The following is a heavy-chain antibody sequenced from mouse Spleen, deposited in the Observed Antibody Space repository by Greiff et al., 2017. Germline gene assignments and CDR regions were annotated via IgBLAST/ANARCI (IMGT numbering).Heavy chain of an antibody. V-gene: IGHV1-64*01. CDR2: IHPNSGST. D-gene: IGHD2-10*01. CDR3: ARNTYYGNPWFAY. Sequence: VQLQQPGAELVKPGASVKLSCKASGYTFTSYWMHWVKQRPGQGLEWIGMIHPNSGSTNYNEKFKSKATLTVDKSSSTAYMQLSSLTSEDSAVYYCARNTYYGNPWFAYWGQGTLVTVSA. CDR1: GYTFTSYW. J-gene: IGHJ3*01.